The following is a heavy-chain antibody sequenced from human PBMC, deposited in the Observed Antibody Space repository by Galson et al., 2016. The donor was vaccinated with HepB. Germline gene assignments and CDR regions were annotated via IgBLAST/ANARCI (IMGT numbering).Heavy chain of an antibody. J-gene: IGHJ6*02. Sequence: ALRLPCGAVGVTFSSYGMHCGRQVPGQGLEWVAVISYDGSNKYYADSVKGRFTISRDNSKNTLYLQMNSLRAEDTAVYYCAKDTARYCSSTSCSYGMDVWGQGTTVTVSS. D-gene: IGHD2-2*01. CDR3: AKDTARYCSSTSCSYGMDV. V-gene: IGHV3-30*18. CDR1: GVTFSSYG. CDR2: ISYDGSNK.